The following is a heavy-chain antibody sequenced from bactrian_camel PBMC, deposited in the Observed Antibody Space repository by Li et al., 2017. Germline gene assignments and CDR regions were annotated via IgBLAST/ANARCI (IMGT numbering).Heavy chain of an antibody. V-gene: IGHV3S53*01. CDR1: GDTYSVC. J-gene: IGHJ7*01. Sequence: QVQLVESGGGSVQAGGSLRLSCAASGDTYSVCMGWFRQAAGKQREWVSSISTDRSTNYADSVKGRFTISRDNAKNMVYLRMDSLKSEDTARYYCVSESMDYWGNGTQVTVS. CDR2: ISTDRST.